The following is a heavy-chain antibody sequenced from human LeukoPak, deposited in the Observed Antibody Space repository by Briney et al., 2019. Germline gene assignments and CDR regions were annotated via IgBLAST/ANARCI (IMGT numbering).Heavy chain of an antibody. V-gene: IGHV1-8*03. D-gene: IGHD6-13*01. J-gene: IGHJ4*02. CDR2: MNPNSGNT. CDR3: ARGRVGSSWYGNY. Sequence: ASVTLSFTSSGYTFTIYDINWVRQATGQGLEWMGWMNPNSGNTGYSQKFQGRGTITRNTAISTAYMELRSLRSEDTAVYYCARGRVGSSWYGNYWGQGTLVTVSS. CDR1: GYTFTIYD.